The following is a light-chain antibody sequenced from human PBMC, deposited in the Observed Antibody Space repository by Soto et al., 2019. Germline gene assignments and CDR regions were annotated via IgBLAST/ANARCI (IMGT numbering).Light chain of an antibody. V-gene: IGKV3D-15*01. CDR1: ETVRSN. CDR3: EQYNNWWK. CDR2: AAS. J-gene: IGKJ1*01. Sequence: RVIPWSRDTVPVSPHERATRSCRASETVRSNLAWSPQKPGQAPRLLIYAASTRATGIPARFIGNGSGTEFTLTISSLQSEELAVDYGEQYNNWWKCGQGTKVDI.